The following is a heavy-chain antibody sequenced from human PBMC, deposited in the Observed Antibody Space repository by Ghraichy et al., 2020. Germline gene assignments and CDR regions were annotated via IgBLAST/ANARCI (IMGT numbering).Heavy chain of an antibody. J-gene: IGHJ3*02. CDR3: ARPGGGYNLLGDAFDI. CDR2: INHSGST. V-gene: IGHV4-34*01. D-gene: IGHD5-24*01. Sequence: IGEINHSGSTNYNPSLKSRVTISVDTSKNQFSLKLRSVTAADTAVYYCARPGGGYNLLGDAFDIWGQ.